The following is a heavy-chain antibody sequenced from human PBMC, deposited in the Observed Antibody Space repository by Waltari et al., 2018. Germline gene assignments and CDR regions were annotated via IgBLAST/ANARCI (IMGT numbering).Heavy chain of an antibody. V-gene: IGHV1-2*02. CDR2: INPDTGGA. J-gene: IGHJ5*02. CDR1: AKIPPTYY. D-gene: IGHD7-27*01. Sequence: QVQLVQSGAELKKPGASVNVSCNISAKIPPTYYLQWVRQAPGQGLEWLGWINPDTGGAFYARKLRGRITMTSDTSINTGYLHLSGLRYDDTAVYFCATKLGRGNWLDPWGQGSLVTVSS. CDR3: ATKLGRGNWLDP.